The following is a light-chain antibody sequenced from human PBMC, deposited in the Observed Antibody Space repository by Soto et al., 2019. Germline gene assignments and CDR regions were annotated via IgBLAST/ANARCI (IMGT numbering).Light chain of an antibody. CDR2: AAS. J-gene: IGKJ3*01. CDR3: QKYRSAPFT. CDR1: QGITNF. Sequence: DIQMTQSPSSLSASVGDRVTITCRASQGITNFLAWYQQKPGTVPKLLIYAASTLQSGVPSRFSGSGFGTDFTLNISSLQPEDVAPYYCQKYRSAPFTFGPGTKADIK. V-gene: IGKV1-27*01.